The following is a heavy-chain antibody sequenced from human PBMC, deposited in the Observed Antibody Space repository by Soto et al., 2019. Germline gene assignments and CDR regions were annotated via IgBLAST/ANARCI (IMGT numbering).Heavy chain of an antibody. CDR3: ARGHSTDCSNGVCSFFYNHEMDV. D-gene: IGHD2-8*01. CDR2: INPKSGGT. J-gene: IGHJ6*01. CDR1: GYRFSDYH. V-gene: IGHV1-2*04. Sequence: GSVKVYWKASGYRFSDYHIHLVRQAPGQGLEWLGRINPKSGGTSSAQKFQGWVTMTRYTSISTAYMELTRLRSDDTAVYFCARGHSTDCSNGVCSFFYNHEMDVWGQGTTVTVSS.